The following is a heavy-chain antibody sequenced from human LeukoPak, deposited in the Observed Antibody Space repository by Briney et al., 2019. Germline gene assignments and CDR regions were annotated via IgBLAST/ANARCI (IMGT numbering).Heavy chain of an antibody. D-gene: IGHD2-2*01. J-gene: IGHJ6*02. CDR2: IYYSGST. Sequence: SWIRXXXXXGLEWIGYIYYSGSTYYNPSLKSRVTISVDTSKNQFSLKLSSVTAADTAVYYCARAPIVVVPAANYYYYGMDVWGQGTTVTVSS. V-gene: IGHV4-31*02. CDR3: ARAPIVVVPAANYYYYGMDV.